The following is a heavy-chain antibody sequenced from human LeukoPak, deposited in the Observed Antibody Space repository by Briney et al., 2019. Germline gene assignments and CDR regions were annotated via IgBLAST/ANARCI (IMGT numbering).Heavy chain of an antibody. Sequence: KSSETLSLTCTVSGGSISSHYCSWIRHSPGKGLEWIGYIFYSGSTNYNPSLKSRVTISIDTSKNHFSLKLSSVTAADTAVYYCAGGFDSNPDYWGQGTLVTVSS. J-gene: IGHJ4*02. CDR1: GGSISSHY. CDR3: AGGFDSNPDY. D-gene: IGHD3-16*01. V-gene: IGHV4-59*11. CDR2: IFYSGST.